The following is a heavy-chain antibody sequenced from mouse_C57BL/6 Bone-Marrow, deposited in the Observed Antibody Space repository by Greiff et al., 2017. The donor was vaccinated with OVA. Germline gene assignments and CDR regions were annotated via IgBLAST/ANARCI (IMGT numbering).Heavy chain of an antibody. D-gene: IGHD3-3*01. Sequence: QVQLQQSGPGLVQPSQSLSITCTVSGFSLTSYGVHWVRQSPGKGLEWLGVIWSGGSTDYNAAFISRLSISKDNSKSQVFFKMNSLQADDTAIYYCARLGGAYWGQGTLVTVSA. V-gene: IGHV2-2*01. CDR2: IWSGGST. CDR1: GFSLTSYG. J-gene: IGHJ3*01. CDR3: ARLGGAY.